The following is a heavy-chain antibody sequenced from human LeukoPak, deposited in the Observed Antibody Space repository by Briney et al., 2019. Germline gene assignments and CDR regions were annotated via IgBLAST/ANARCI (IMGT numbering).Heavy chain of an antibody. D-gene: IGHD2-2*01. CDR3: ARVYCSSTSCYSSWFDP. Sequence: ASVKVSCKASGGTFSSYAISWVRQAPGQGLEWMGWINPNSGGTNYAQKFQGRVTMTRDTSISTAYMELSRLRSDDTAVYYCARVYCSSTSCYSSWFDPWGQGTLVTVSS. J-gene: IGHJ5*02. V-gene: IGHV1-2*02. CDR1: GGTFSSYA. CDR2: INPNSGGT.